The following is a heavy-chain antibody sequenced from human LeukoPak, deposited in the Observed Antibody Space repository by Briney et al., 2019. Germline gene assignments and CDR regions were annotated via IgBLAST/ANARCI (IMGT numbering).Heavy chain of an antibody. CDR2: IIPIFGTA. J-gene: IGHJ3*02. D-gene: IGHD5-24*01. Sequence: ASVKVSCKASGGTFSSYAISWVRQAPGQGLEWMGRIIPIFGTANYAQKFQGRVTLTRDTSTSTVYMELSSLRSEDTAIYYCARIRDGYNDAYDIWGQGTVVTVPS. V-gene: IGHV1-69*05. CDR3: ARIRDGYNDAYDI. CDR1: GGTFSSYA.